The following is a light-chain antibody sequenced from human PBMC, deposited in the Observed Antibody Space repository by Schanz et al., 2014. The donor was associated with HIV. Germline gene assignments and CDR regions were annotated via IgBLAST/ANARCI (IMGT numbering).Light chain of an antibody. CDR2: AAS. CDR1: QIISTY. V-gene: IGKV1-39*01. CDR3: QQADSFPHT. Sequence: DIQMTQSPSSLSAYAGDRVTITCRASQIISTYLNWYQQKPGKAPKLLIYAASSLQSGVPSRFSGSGSGTDFTLTISSLQPEDFATYYCQQADSFPHTFGQGTKLEIK. J-gene: IGKJ2*01.